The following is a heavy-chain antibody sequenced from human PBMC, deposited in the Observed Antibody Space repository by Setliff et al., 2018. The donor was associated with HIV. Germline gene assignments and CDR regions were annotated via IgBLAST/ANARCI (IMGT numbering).Heavy chain of an antibody. J-gene: IGHJ4*02. CDR2: MYYSGST. V-gene: IGHV4-39*07. Sequence: SETLSLTCTVSGGSISSSSYYWGWVRQPPGKGLEWIGSMYYSGSTYYTPSLESRITISLDTSKNQFSLRMRSVTAADTAVYYCARDGYSSSWYVISGSFDYWGQGILVTVSS. D-gene: IGHD6-13*01. CDR3: ARDGYSSSWYVISGSFDY. CDR1: GGSISSSSYY.